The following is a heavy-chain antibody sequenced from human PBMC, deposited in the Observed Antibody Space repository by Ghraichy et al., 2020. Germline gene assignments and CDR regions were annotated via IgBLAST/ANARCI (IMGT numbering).Heavy chain of an antibody. CDR3: ARERNYCTTAGCWKSLDV. J-gene: IGHJ6*02. CDR1: GFTFSIYD. D-gene: IGHD2-8*01. CDR2: IGTPGDT. V-gene: IGHV3-13*01. Sequence: GGSLRLSCTASGFTFSIYDMQWVRQATGKGLEWVSSIGTPGDTYYPDSVKGRFTSSRENGKNSLFLQMNSLRVGDTAVYYCARERNYCTTAGCWKSLDVWGHGTTVTVSS.